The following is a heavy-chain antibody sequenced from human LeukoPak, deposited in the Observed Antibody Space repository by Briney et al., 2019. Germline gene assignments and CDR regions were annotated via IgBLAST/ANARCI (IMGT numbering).Heavy chain of an antibody. CDR1: GGTFSSYA. V-gene: IGHV1-69*13. Sequence: SVKVSCKASGGTFSSYAISWVRQAPGQGLEWMGGIVPIFGTANYAQKFQGRVTITADESTSTAYMELSSLRSEDTAVYYCARVVVPAAIAPGMDVWGQGTTVTASS. CDR3: ARVVVPAAIAPGMDV. J-gene: IGHJ6*02. CDR2: IVPIFGTA. D-gene: IGHD2-2*01.